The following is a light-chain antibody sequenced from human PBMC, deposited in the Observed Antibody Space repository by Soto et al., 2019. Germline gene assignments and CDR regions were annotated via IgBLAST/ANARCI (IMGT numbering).Light chain of an antibody. J-gene: IGKJ3*01. CDR3: QKYNSDSFT. CDR2: DAS. V-gene: IGKV1-5*01. CDR1: QSISSW. Sequence: DIQMTQSPSTLSASVGDRVTITCRASQSISSWLAWYQQKPGKAPKLLIYDASSLESGVPSRFSGSGSGTEFTLTIRSLQPDDFAIYHCQKYNSDSFTFGPGTKVDIK.